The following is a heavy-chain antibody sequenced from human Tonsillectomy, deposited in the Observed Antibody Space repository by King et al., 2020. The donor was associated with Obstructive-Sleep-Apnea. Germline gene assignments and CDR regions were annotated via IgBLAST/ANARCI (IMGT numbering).Heavy chain of an antibody. V-gene: IGHV3-11*06. J-gene: IGHJ6*02. CDR1: GFTFSDYY. D-gene: IGHD3-3*01. CDR2: ISSSSSYT. CDR3: AREYAKDWSGYYVGRAYYNGMDV. Sequence: VQLVESGGGLVKPGGSLRLSCAASGFTFSDYYMSWIRQAPGKGLEWVSYISSSSSYTSYADSVKGRFTISRDNAKNSLYLQMNSLRAEDTAVYYCAREYAKDWSGYYVGRAYYNGMDVWGQGTTVTVSS.